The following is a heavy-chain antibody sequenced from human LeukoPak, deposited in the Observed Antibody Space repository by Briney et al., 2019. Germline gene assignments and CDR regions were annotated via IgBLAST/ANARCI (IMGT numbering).Heavy chain of an antibody. CDR2: IKQDGSDT. CDR3: AKGTLEY. J-gene: IGHJ4*02. V-gene: IGHV3-7*01. CDR1: GFTISAHW. Sequence: GGSLRLSCAASGFTISAHWMSWVRQAPGKGVEWVATIKQDGSDTFYVDSVKGRFTITTDNAKNSLYLQMNSLRAEDTAVYYCAKGTLEYWGQGTLVSVSS.